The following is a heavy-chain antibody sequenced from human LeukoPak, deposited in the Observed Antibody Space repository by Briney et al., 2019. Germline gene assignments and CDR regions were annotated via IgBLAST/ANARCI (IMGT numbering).Heavy chain of an antibody. CDR1: GGSISSYY. Sequence: SETLSLTCTVSGGSISSYYWSWIRQPPGKGLEWIGYIYYSGSTNYNPSLKSRVTISVDTSKNQFSLKLSSVTAADTAVYYCARDSRGADFWSGYYTDYYYYGTDVWGQGTTVTVSS. CDR2: IYYSGST. CDR3: ARDSRGADFWSGYYTDYYYYGTDV. D-gene: IGHD3-3*01. J-gene: IGHJ6*02. V-gene: IGHV4-59*01.